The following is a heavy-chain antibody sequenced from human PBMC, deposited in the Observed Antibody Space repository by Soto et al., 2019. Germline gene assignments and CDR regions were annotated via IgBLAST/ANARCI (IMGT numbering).Heavy chain of an antibody. Sequence: EVQLLESGGGFVQPGGSLRLSCAASGFSFSNYAMNWVRQAPGQGLEWVSAISSTGETTYYADPVRGRFTMSRDNSQNTLYLEMNSLRTEDTAVYYCAKGSGGYCSSTSCYADHWGQGTLVTVSS. CDR3: AKGSGGYCSSTSCYADH. D-gene: IGHD2-2*03. CDR1: GFSFSNYA. J-gene: IGHJ4*02. CDR2: ISSTGETT. V-gene: IGHV3-23*01.